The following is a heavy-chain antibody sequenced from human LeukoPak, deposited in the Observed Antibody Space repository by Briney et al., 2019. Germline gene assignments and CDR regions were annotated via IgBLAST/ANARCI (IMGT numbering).Heavy chain of an antibody. CDR1: GFTVSSYY. V-gene: IGHV3-7*01. CDR3: ARDVY. Sequence: GGSLRLSCAASGFTVSSYYMSWVRQAPGKGLEWVANINQDGSEKYYVDSVKGRFTISRDHAKNSLFPQMNSLRAEDTAVYYCARDVYWGQGTLVTVSS. J-gene: IGHJ4*02. CDR2: INQDGSEK.